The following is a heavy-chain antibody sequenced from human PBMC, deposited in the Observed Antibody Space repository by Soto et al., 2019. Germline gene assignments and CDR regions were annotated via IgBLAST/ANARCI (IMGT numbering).Heavy chain of an antibody. CDR2: IFSNDEK. CDR1: GFSLSNAGLG. V-gene: IGHV2-26*04. CDR3: ASTYSSSWYWFDP. D-gene: IGHD6-13*01. Sequence: QVTVKESGPVLVKPTETLTLTCTVSGFSLSNAGLGVSWIRQPPGKALEWLAHIFSNDEKSYTTSLKSRLTLSKDTSKSQVVLTMTNMGPVDTATYYCASTYSSSWYWFDPWGQGTLVTVSS. J-gene: IGHJ5*02.